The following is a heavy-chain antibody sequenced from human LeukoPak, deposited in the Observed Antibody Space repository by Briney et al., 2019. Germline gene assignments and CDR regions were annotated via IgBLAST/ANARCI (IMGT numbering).Heavy chain of an antibody. CDR3: ARSDIAAARRVLDAFDI. V-gene: IGHV1-8*01. J-gene: IGHJ3*02. Sequence: ASVKVSCKASGYTFTSYDINWVRQATGQGLEWMGWMNPNSGNTGYAQKFQGRVTMTRNTSISTAYMELSSLRSEDTAVYYCARSDIAAARRVLDAFDIWGQGTMVTVSS. D-gene: IGHD6-13*01. CDR2: MNPNSGNT. CDR1: GYTFTSYD.